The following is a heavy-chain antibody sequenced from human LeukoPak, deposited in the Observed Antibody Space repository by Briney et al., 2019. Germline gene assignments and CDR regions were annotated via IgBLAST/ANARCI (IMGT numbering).Heavy chain of an antibody. Sequence: GASVKVSCKASGYTFTNYGINWVRQAPGQGLEWMGWISTYNGNTNYAQKLQGRVTITADESTSTAYMELSSLRSEDTAVYYCASKIYGYSGYHLWWAYMDVWGKGTTVTISS. CDR3: ASKIYGYSGYHLWWAYMDV. CDR2: ISTYNGNT. CDR1: GYTFTNYG. V-gene: IGHV1-18*01. D-gene: IGHD5-12*01. J-gene: IGHJ6*03.